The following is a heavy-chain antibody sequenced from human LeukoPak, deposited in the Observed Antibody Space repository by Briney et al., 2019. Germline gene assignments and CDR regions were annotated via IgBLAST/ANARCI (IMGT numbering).Heavy chain of an antibody. CDR2: IWYDGSQR. Sequence: GGSLRLSCVASGFIFGTYGLHWVRQSPGRGLEWVAVIWYDGSQRYYADSVKGRFTISRDDSQNTIYLQMDSLRAEDTAVYYCATSSPRNYFDHWGQGTLVTVSS. J-gene: IGHJ4*02. CDR3: ATSSPRNYFDH. V-gene: IGHV3-33*01. D-gene: IGHD1-14*01. CDR1: GFIFGTYG.